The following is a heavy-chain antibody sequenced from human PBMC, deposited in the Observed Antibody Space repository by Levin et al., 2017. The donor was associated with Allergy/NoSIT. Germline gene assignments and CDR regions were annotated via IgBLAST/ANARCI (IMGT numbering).Heavy chain of an antibody. J-gene: IGHJ5*02. CDR1: GFTFSSYW. CDR3: ARPALWFGDNWFDP. CDR2: IKTDGTST. V-gene: IGHV3-74*01. D-gene: IGHD3-10*01. Sequence: GESLKISCTASGFTFSSYWMHWVRQGPGKGLVWVARIKTDGTSTSYADSVKGRFTISRDNAKNMLYLQMNSLRAEDTAVYYCARPALWFGDNWFDPCGQGTLVTVSS.